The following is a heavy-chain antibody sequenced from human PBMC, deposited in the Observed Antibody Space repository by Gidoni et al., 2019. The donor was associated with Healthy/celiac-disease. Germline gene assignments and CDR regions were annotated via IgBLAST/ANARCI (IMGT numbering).Heavy chain of an antibody. CDR1: GLTFSSYR. CDR3: ARAPDYDFWSGYWWFDP. CDR2: IRSSSSYI. V-gene: IGHV3-21*01. J-gene: IGHJ5*02. Sequence: EVQLVESGGGLVKPGGSLRLSCSASGLTFSSYRMNWVRQVPGKGLEWVSSIRSSSSYIYYADSVKGRFTISRDNAKNSLYLQMNSLRAEDTAVYYCARAPDYDFWSGYWWFDPWGQGTLVTVSS. D-gene: IGHD3-3*01.